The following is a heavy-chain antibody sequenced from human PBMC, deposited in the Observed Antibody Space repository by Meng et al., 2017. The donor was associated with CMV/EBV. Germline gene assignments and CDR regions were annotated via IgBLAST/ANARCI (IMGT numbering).Heavy chain of an antibody. V-gene: IGHV3-21*01. J-gene: IGHJ6*02. D-gene: IGHD5-24*01. CDR2: ISSSSSHI. CDR3: AREKDGYNPYYYGMDV. CDR1: GFTFSSYS. Sequence: GESLKISCAASGFTFSSYSMNWVRQAPGKGLEWVSSISSSSSHIYYADSVKGRFTISRDNAKNSLYLQMNSLRAEDTAVYYCAREKDGYNPYYYGMDVWGQGTTVTVSS.